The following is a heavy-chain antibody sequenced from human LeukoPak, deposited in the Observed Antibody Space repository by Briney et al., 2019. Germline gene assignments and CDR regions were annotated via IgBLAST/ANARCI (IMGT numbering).Heavy chain of an antibody. Sequence: GGSLRLSCAASGFTFSSYGMHWVRQAPGKGLEWVAVIWYDGTNKYYADSVKGRFTMSRDNSKNTMYLQMNSLRAEDTAVYFCAKDRAVAVTNRGDAFDFWGQGTMVTVSS. D-gene: IGHD6-19*01. CDR2: IWYDGTNK. CDR1: GFTFSSYG. CDR3: AKDRAVAVTNRGDAFDF. J-gene: IGHJ3*01. V-gene: IGHV3-33*03.